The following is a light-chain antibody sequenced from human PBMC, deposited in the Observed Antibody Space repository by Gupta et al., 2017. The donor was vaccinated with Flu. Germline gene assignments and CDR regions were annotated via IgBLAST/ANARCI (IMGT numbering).Light chain of an antibody. Sequence: EVVMTQSPATLSVSPGERATLSCRASQSISSNLAWYQQKPGQAPRLLIYGASTRATGIPARFSGSGSGTEFTLTSSRLQSEDFEVYYCQQYNNWLFGGGTKVEIK. CDR3: QQYNNWL. J-gene: IGKJ4*02. CDR2: GAS. V-gene: IGKV3-15*01. CDR1: QSISSN.